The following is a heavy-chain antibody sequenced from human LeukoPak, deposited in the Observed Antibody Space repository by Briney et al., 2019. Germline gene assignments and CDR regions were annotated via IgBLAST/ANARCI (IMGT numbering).Heavy chain of an antibody. D-gene: IGHD3-9*01. CDR3: ARDLVRYFDWYNWFDP. CDR2: ISSSGSTI. Sequence: PGQSMTLSCPPYAFTFIDYYMSCIRQAQRNLLEWVSYISSSGSTIYYADSVKGRFTISRNNAKKSLYLQMNSLRAEDTAVYYCARDLVRYFDWYNWFDPWGQGTLVTVSS. CDR1: AFTFIDYY. J-gene: IGHJ5*02. V-gene: IGHV3-11*01.